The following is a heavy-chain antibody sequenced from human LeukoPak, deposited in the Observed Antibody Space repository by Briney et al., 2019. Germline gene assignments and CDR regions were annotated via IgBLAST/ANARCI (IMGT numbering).Heavy chain of an antibody. Sequence: GGSLRLSCAASGFTFSSYGMHWVRQAPGKGLEWVAFIRCDGSNKYYADSVKGRFTISRDNSKNTLYLQMNSLRAEDTAVYYCAKIAAARFYFDYWGQGTLVTVSS. CDR3: AKIAAARFYFDY. J-gene: IGHJ4*02. CDR2: IRCDGSNK. V-gene: IGHV3-30*02. CDR1: GFTFSSYG. D-gene: IGHD6-13*01.